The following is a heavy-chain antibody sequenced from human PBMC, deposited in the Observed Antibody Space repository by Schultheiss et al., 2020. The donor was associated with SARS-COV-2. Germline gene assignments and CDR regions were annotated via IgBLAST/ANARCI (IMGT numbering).Heavy chain of an antibody. J-gene: IGHJ4*02. Sequence: SETLSLTCTVSGGSISSYYWSWIRQPPGKGLEWIGYIYYSGSTYYNPSLKSRVTISVDTSKNQFSLKLSSVTAADTAVYYCARGHYYDSSPPFDYWGQGTLVTVSS. CDR1: GGSISSYY. CDR2: IYYSGST. V-gene: IGHV4-59*06. CDR3: ARGHYYDSSPPFDY. D-gene: IGHD3-22*01.